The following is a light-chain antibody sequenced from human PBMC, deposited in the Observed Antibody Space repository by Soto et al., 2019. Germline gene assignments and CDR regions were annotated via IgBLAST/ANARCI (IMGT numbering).Light chain of an antibody. Sequence: ESVLTQSPGTLSLSPGERATLSCRASQSVSNNYLAWYQQKPGQAPRLLIYGASTRATGIPDRFSGSGSGTDCTLTISRLEPEDSAVYYCQQHGSSPTWTFGQGTKVEIK. CDR3: QQHGSSPTWT. CDR2: GAS. V-gene: IGKV3-20*01. J-gene: IGKJ1*01. CDR1: QSVSNNY.